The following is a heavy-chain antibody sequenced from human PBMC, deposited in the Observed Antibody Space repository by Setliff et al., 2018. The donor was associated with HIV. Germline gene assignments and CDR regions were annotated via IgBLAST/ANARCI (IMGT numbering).Heavy chain of an antibody. V-gene: IGHV1-8*02. D-gene: IGHD3-22*01. CDR2: MNPNSGNT. CDR1: GYTFTSYD. J-gene: IGHJ4*01. CDR3: ASSRPPDDSSGYLDH. Sequence: ASVKVSCKASGYTFTSYDINWVRQATGQGLEWMGWMNPNSGNTGYAQKFQGRLTMTRNTSISTAYMEVNSLRAEDTAIYYCASSRPPDDSSGYLDHWGQGTLVTVSS.